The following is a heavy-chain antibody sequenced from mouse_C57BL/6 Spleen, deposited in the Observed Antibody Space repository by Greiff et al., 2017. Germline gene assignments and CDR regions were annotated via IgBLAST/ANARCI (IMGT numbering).Heavy chain of an antibody. V-gene: IGHV1-50*01. CDR3: SITPVVAKDWYFDV. Sequence: VQLQQPGAELVKPGASVKLSCKASGYTFTSYWMQWVKQRPGQGLEWIGEIDPSDSYTNYNQKFKGKATLTVDTSSSTAYMQLSSLTSEDSAVYYCSITPVVAKDWYFDVWGTGTTVTVSS. J-gene: IGHJ1*03. CDR2: IDPSDSYT. CDR1: GYTFTSYW. D-gene: IGHD1-1*01.